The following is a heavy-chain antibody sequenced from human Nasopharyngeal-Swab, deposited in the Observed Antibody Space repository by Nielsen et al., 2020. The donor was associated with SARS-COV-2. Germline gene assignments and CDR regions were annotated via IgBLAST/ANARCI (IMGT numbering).Heavy chain of an antibody. Sequence: ESLKISCTVSGGSISSSSYYWGWIRQPPGKGLEWIGSIYYSGSTYYNPSLKSRVTISVDTSKNQFSLKLSSVTAADTAVYYCASITIFGVVYSWGQGTTVTVSS. CDR1: GGSISSSSYY. CDR3: ASITIFGVVYS. J-gene: IGHJ3*01. V-gene: IGHV4-39*01. D-gene: IGHD3-3*01. CDR2: IYYSGST.